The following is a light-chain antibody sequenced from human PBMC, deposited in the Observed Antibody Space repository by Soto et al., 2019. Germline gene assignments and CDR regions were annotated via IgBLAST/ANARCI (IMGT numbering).Light chain of an antibody. CDR2: YAS. J-gene: IGKJ3*01. CDR1: ESVHSN. Sequence: EMVMTQSPATLSVSPGERVTLSCRASESVHSNLAWYQQKPGQGPSLLIYYASTRVTGVPDRFSGSGSGTEFPLTISSLQSEDFGVYYCQHYSNWPPTFGPGTKVEI. CDR3: QHYSNWPPT. V-gene: IGKV3-15*01.